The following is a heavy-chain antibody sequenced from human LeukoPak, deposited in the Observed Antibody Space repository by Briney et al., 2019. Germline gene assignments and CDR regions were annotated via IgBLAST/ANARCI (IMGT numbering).Heavy chain of an antibody. D-gene: IGHD6-19*01. J-gene: IGHJ4*02. CDR1: GFTFDNYW. V-gene: IGHV3-7*01. Sequence: PGGSLRLSCAASGFTFDNYWMSWVRQAPGEGLEWVATINQGGSERYYVDSVKGRFTVSRDNAKNSLYLQMNSLRAEDTAVYYCARSGPNGWYSSAYWGQGTLVTVSS. CDR2: INQGGSER. CDR3: ARSGPNGWYSSAY.